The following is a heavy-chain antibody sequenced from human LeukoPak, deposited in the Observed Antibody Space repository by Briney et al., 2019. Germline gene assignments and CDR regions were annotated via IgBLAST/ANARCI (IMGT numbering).Heavy chain of an antibody. V-gene: IGHV4-34*01. D-gene: IGHD2-15*01. CDR3: ARSRGGKYYYYYGMDV. CDR2: INHSGST. J-gene: IGHJ6*02. CDR1: GGSFSGYY. Sequence: SETLSLTCAVYGGSFSGYYWSWIRQPPGKGLEWIGEINHSGSTNYNPSLKSRVTISVDTSKNQFPLKLSSVTAADTAVYYCARSRGGKYYYYYGMDVWGQGTTVTVSS.